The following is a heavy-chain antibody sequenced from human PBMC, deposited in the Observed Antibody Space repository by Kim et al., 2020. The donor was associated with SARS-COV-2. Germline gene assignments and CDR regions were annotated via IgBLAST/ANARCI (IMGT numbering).Heavy chain of an antibody. CDR3: ARVFLPSPYYFDY. D-gene: IGHD3-3*01. J-gene: IGHJ4*02. Sequence: AQKFQGRVTMTRDTSTSTVYMELSSLRSEDTAVYYCARVFLPSPYYFDYWGQGTLVTVSS. V-gene: IGHV1-46*01.